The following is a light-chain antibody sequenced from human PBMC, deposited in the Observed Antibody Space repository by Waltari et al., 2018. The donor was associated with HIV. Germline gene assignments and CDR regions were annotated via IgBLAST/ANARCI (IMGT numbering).Light chain of an antibody. CDR1: SSDVGGYTY. J-gene: IGLJ3*02. Sequence: QSALTQPPSASGSPGQAVTIPCTGTSSDVGGYTYVSWYKQPPGKAPKLMIYEVSKRPSGVPDRFVGSKSGNTASLTVSGLQAEDEADYYCSSYAGSNVWVFGGGTKLTVL. V-gene: IGLV2-8*01. CDR2: EVS. CDR3: SSYAGSNVWV.